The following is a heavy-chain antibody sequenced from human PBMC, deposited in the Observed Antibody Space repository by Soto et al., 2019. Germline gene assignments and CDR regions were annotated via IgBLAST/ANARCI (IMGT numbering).Heavy chain of an antibody. D-gene: IGHD4-17*01. CDR3: AATVTTDFDY. J-gene: IGHJ4*02. V-gene: IGHV4-39*01. CDR1: GGSISSSSYY. CDR2: IYYSGST. Sequence: SPTLSLTCTVSGGSISSSSYYWGWIRQPPGKGLEWIGSIYYSGSTYYNPSLKSRVTISVDTSKNQFSLKLSSVTAADTAVYYCAATVTTDFDYWGQGTLVTVSS.